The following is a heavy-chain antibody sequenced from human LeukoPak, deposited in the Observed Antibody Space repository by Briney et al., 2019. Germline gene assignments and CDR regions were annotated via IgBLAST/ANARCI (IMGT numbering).Heavy chain of an antibody. Sequence: GGSLRLSCAASGFTFSSYSMNWVRQASGKGLEWVSSISSSSSYIYYADSVKGRFTISRDNAKNSLYLQMNSLRAEDTAVYYCARGLGLLWFGELAGEVDPYDYWGQGTLVTVSS. CDR3: ARGLGLLWFGELAGEVDPYDY. CDR1: GFTFSSYS. V-gene: IGHV3-21*01. J-gene: IGHJ4*02. D-gene: IGHD3-10*01. CDR2: ISSSSSYI.